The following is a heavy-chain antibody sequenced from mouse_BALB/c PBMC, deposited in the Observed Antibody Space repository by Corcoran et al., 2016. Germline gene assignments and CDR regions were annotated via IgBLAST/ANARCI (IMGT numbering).Heavy chain of an antibody. Sequence: EVQLQQSGAELVRPGALVKLSCKASGFNIKDYYMHWVKQRPEQGLEWIGWIDPENGNTIYDPKFQGKASITADTSSNTAYLQLSSLTSEDTAVYYCAYYYDYDDGVGYFDYWGQGTTLTVSS. CDR1: GFNIKDYY. CDR3: AYYYDYDDGVGYFDY. D-gene: IGHD2-4*01. J-gene: IGHJ2*01. CDR2: IDPENGNT. V-gene: IGHV14-1*02.